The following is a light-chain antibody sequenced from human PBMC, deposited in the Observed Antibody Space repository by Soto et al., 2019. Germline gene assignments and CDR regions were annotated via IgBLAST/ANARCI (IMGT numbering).Light chain of an antibody. CDR2: GAS. J-gene: IGKJ1*01. Sequence: EIVMTQSPATLSVSPGERATLSCRASQSVSSNLALYQQKPGQAPRLLIYGASTRATAIPASFSGSGSGTDFTLTISSLQSEDFAVYYCQHYNNWPWTFGQGTKVDIK. CDR3: QHYNNWPWT. CDR1: QSVSSN. V-gene: IGKV3-15*01.